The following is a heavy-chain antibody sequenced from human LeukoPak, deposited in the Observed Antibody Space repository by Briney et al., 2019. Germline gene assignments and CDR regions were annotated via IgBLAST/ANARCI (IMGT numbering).Heavy chain of an antibody. CDR1: GLTFSNFA. CDR2: ISGSGGST. J-gene: IGHJ4*02. V-gene: IGHV3-23*01. Sequence: PGGSLRLSCAASGLTFSNFAMSWVRQAPGKGLEWVSTISGSGGSTFYADSVKGRFPISRDNSNYTLFLQMNSLRAEDTAIYFCAKAGSSGWSSSGGDYWGQGSLVTVSS. CDR3: AKAGSSGWSSSGGDY. D-gene: IGHD6-19*01.